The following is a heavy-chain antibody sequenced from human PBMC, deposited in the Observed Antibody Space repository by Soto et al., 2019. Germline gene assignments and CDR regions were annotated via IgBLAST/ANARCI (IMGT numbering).Heavy chain of an antibody. J-gene: IGHJ4*02. CDR2: VSGNGGST. V-gene: IGHV3-23*01. Sequence: EGQVLESGGGLVQPGGSLRLTCVASGFTLSNFGMSWVRQAPGKGLEWVALVSGNGGSTYYIDSLKGRFTISRDRSTNTVRLQMNSLRAEDTVVYYCATSNYGERDWGQGALVTVSS. CDR3: ATSNYGERD. CDR1: GFTLSNFG. D-gene: IGHD4-17*01.